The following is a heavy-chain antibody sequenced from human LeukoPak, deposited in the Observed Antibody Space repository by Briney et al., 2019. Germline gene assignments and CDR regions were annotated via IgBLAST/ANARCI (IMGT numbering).Heavy chain of an antibody. CDR1: GGSISSGDYY. Sequence: SQTLSLTCTVSGGSISSGDYYWSWIRQPPGKGLEWIGYIYYSGSTYYNPPLKSRVTISVDTSKNQFSLKLSSVTAADTAVYYCARRPTRITMVRGVRGAFDIWGQGTMVTVSS. D-gene: IGHD3-10*01. V-gene: IGHV4-30-4*01. CDR2: IYYSGST. J-gene: IGHJ3*02. CDR3: ARRPTRITMVRGVRGAFDI.